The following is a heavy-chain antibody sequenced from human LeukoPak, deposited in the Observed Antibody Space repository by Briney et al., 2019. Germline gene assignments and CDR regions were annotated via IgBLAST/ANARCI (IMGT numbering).Heavy chain of an antibody. CDR2: MNPNSGNT. D-gene: IGHD6-13*01. J-gene: IGHJ4*02. CDR1: GYTFTSYD. CDR3: ASRYSSSWYYFDY. Sequence: ASVKVSCKASGYTFTSYDINWVRQATGQGLEWTGWMNPNSGNTGYAQKFQGRVTITRNTSISTAYMELSSLRSEDTAVYYCASRYSSSWYYFDYWGQGTLVTVSS. V-gene: IGHV1-8*03.